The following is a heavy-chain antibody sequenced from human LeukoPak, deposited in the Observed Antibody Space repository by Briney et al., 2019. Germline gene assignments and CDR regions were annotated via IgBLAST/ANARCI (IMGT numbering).Heavy chain of an antibody. CDR2: IYSGGST. CDR1: GFTVSSNY. D-gene: IGHD6-13*01. V-gene: IGHV3-66*01. Sequence: PGGSLRLSCAASGFTVSSNYMSWVRQAPGKGLEWVSVIYSGGSTYHADSVKGRFTISRDNSKNTLYLQMNSLRAEDTAVYFCASSSWSSEYFHYWGQGTLVTVSS. CDR3: ASSSWSSEYFHY. J-gene: IGHJ1*01.